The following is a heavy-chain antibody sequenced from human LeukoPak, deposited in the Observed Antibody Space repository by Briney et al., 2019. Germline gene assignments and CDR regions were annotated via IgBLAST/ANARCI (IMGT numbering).Heavy chain of an antibody. CDR3: AREKCSSTSCYAET. V-gene: IGHV1-18*01. J-gene: IGHJ5*02. CDR2: ISAYNGNT. D-gene: IGHD2-2*01. CDR1: GYTFTSYG. Sequence: GASVKVSCKASGYTFTSYGISWARQAPGQGLEWMGWISAYNGNTNYAQKLQGRVTMTTDTSTSTAYMELRSLRSDDTAVYYCAREKCSSTSCYAETWGQGTLVTASS.